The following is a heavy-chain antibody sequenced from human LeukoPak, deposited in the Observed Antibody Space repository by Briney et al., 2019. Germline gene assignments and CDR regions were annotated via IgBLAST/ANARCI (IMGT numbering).Heavy chain of an antibody. CDR2: ISSSGSTI. CDR3: ARDRGYYDSSGFYYYYMDV. D-gene: IGHD3-22*01. CDR1: GFTFSSYE. J-gene: IGHJ6*03. V-gene: IGHV3-48*03. Sequence: GGSLRLSCAASGFTFSSYEMNWVRQAPGKGLEWVSYISSSGSTIYYADSVKGRFTISRDNAKNSLYLQMNSLRAEDTAVYYCARDRGYYDSSGFYYYYMDVWGKGTTVTISS.